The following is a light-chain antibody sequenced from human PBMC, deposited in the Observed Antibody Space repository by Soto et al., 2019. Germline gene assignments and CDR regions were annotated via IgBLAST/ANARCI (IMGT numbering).Light chain of an antibody. CDR2: DVS. CDR3: QQYNNWPPLFT. J-gene: IGKJ3*01. V-gene: IGKV3-20*01. CDR1: QSVSSNY. Sequence: EIVLTQSPGTLSLSPGESATLSCRSSQSVSSNYLAWYQQKPDQAPRLVIYDVSGRATGIPDRFSGSGSGTEFTLTISSLQSEDFAVYYCQQYNNWPPLFTFGPGTKVDI.